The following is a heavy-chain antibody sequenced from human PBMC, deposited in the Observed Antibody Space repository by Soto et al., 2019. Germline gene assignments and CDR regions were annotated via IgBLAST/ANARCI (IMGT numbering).Heavy chain of an antibody. D-gene: IGHD3-16*02. CDR2: ISYDGSNK. J-gene: IGHJ4*02. V-gene: IGHV3-30*18. CDR1: GFTFSSYA. CDR3: AKDFLLWGSFRDPGASDY. Sequence: QVQLVESGGGVVQPGKSLRLSGAASGFTFSSYAIHWVRKAPGKGLEWVAVISYDGSNKNYADSVKGRFTISRDNSNHTVYLQMDSLRAEDTAVYYCAKDFLLWGSFRDPGASDYWGQGTLVIVSS.